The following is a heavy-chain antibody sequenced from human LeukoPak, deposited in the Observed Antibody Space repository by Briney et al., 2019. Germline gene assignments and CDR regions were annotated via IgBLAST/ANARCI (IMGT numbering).Heavy chain of an antibody. D-gene: IGHD3-10*01. CDR1: GYRFTDYY. Sequence: ASVKVSCKTSGYRFTDYYINWVRQAPGQGLEWMGWISPNNGVTLYAQKFQGSVTMTRDTSITTAYMEVNSLRSDDTAVFLCARYSINYGPWFPDFWGQGTLVTVSS. J-gene: IGHJ4*02. CDR3: ARYSINYGPWFPDF. V-gene: IGHV1-2*02. CDR2: ISPNNGVT.